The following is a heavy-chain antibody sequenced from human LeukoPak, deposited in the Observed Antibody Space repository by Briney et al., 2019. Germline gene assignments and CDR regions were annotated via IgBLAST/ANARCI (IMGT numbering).Heavy chain of an antibody. J-gene: IGHJ4*02. Sequence: GGSLRLSCAASGFTFTRYVMSWVRQAPGKGLEWVASVSGSGVGTYYADSVNGRLTISRDNSKNTLYLQMNNLRAEDTAIYYCVKDRLDNSGYHYFDFWGQGTLVTVSS. CDR3: VKDRLDNSGYHYFDF. D-gene: IGHD3-22*01. CDR1: GFTFTRYV. CDR2: VSGSGVGT. V-gene: IGHV3-23*01.